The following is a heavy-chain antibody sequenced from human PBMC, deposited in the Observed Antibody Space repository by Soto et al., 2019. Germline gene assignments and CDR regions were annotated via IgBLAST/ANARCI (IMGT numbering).Heavy chain of an antibody. V-gene: IGHV3-74*01. CDR3: AKRGVDTFGLSY. Sequence: EVQLVESGGGLVQPGGSLRLSCAVSGFTFSSFWMHWVRQAPGEGLVWVSRINTDGSSTSYADSVKGRFTISRDNAKNTLYLQWNSVRVEDTAMYYCAKRGVDTFGLSYWGQGTLVTVSS. D-gene: IGHD3-10*01. CDR2: INTDGSST. J-gene: IGHJ4*02. CDR1: GFTFSSFW.